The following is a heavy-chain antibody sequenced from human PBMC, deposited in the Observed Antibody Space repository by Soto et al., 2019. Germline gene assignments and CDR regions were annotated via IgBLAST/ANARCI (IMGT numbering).Heavy chain of an antibody. D-gene: IGHD2-15*01. V-gene: IGHV1-69*04. J-gene: IGHJ4*02. CDR3: TRDRQYCSGGSCYSYFDY. CDR2: IIPILGIA. CDR1: GGTFSSYT. Sequence: SVKVSCKASGGTFSSYTISWVRQAPGQGLEWMGRIIPILGIANYAQKFQGRVTITADKSTSTAYMELSSLRSEDTAVYYCTRDRQYCSGGSCYSYFDYWGQGTLVTVSS.